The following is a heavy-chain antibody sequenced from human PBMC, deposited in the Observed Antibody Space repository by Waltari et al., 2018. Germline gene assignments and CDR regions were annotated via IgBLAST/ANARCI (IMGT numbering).Heavy chain of an antibody. Sequence: QVQLVQSGAEVKKPGASVKVSCKASGYTFTSYAMHWVRQAPGQRLEWMGWINAGNGNKKYSQKFQGRVTSTRDTSASTAYMELSSLRSEDTAVYYCARVGQWLVRGFDYWGQGTLVTVSS. V-gene: IGHV1-3*01. CDR1: GYTFTSYA. CDR3: ARVGQWLVRGFDY. D-gene: IGHD6-19*01. J-gene: IGHJ4*02. CDR2: INAGNGNK.